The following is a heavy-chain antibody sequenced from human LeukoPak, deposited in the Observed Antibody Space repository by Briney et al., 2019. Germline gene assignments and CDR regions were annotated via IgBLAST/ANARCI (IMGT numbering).Heavy chain of an antibody. Sequence: GGSLRLSCAASGFTVSSNYMSWVRQAPGKGLEWVSVIYSGGSTYYADSVKGRFTISRDNSKNTLYLQMNSLRAEDTAVYYCAKDPRGYCSGGSCYVDYWGQGTLVTVSS. V-gene: IGHV3-53*01. CDR2: IYSGGST. CDR3: AKDPRGYCSGGSCYVDY. D-gene: IGHD2-15*01. CDR1: GFTVSSNY. J-gene: IGHJ4*02.